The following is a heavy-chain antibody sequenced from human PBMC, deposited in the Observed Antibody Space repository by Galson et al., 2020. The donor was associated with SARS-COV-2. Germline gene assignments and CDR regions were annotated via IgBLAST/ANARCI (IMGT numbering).Heavy chain of an antibody. CDR1: GGSISTTSYF. D-gene: IGHD4-17*01. CDR3: ARPGGTVTTQHFDL. V-gene: IGHV4-39*01. Sequence: SETLSLTCTVSGGSISTTSYFWGWIRQPPGKGLEWIGTIYYSGTTYYNPSLRSRVTISVDTSRNQFSLKLNSVTAADTAVYYCARPGGTVTTQHFDLWGRGTLVTVSS. J-gene: IGHJ2*01. CDR2: IYYSGTT.